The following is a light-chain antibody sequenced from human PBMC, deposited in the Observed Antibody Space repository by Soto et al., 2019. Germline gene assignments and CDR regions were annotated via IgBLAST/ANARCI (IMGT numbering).Light chain of an antibody. Sequence: IQLTQSPSSLSASAGDRVTITCRASQAIAGFLAWFQQKPGKAPKLLIYAASTLQGGVPSRFSGSGFGTDFTLTISILQPQYCATYYCQQLNSYPRPFGHGTKLEIK. CDR3: QQLNSYPRP. CDR1: QAIAGF. V-gene: IGKV1-9*01. J-gene: IGKJ2*01. CDR2: AAS.